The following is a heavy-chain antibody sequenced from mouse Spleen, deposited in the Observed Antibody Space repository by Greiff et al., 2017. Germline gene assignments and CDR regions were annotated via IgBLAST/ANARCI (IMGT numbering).Heavy chain of an antibody. CDR3: ARGDRANSWFAY. Sequence: QVQLQQPGAELVKPGASVKLSCKASGYTFTSYWMHWVKQRPGQGLEWIGEIDPSDSYTNYNQKFKGKATLTVDKSSSTAYMQLSSLTSEDSAVYYCARGDRANSWFAYWGQGTLVTVSA. V-gene: IGHV1-69*02. CDR2: IDPSDSYT. D-gene: IGHD3-3*01. J-gene: IGHJ3*01. CDR1: GYTFTSYW.